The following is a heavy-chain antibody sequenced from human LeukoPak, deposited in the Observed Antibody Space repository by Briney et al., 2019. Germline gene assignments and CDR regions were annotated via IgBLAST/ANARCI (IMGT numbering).Heavy chain of an antibody. CDR2: INPSGGST. CDR1: GYTFTSYY. CDR3: ARDRDVEHSLDY. J-gene: IGHJ4*02. D-gene: IGHD1/OR15-1a*01. Sequence: ASVKVSCKASGYTFTSYYMHWVRQPPGQVLEWMGIINPSGGSTSYAQKFQGRVTMTRDTSTSTVYMELSSLRSEDTAVYYCARDRDVEHSLDYWGQGTLVTVSS. V-gene: IGHV1-46*01.